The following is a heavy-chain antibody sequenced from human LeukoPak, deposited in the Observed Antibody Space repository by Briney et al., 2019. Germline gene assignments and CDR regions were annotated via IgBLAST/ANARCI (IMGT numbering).Heavy chain of an antibody. Sequence: GGSLRLSCAASGFTFSSYGMHWVRQAPGKGLEWVAFIRYDGSNKYYADSVKGRFTISRDNSKNTLYLQMNSLRAEDTAVYYCAKVGILLSPESAFDIWGQGTMVTVSS. CDR3: AKVGILLSPESAFDI. D-gene: IGHD3-10*01. V-gene: IGHV3-30*02. J-gene: IGHJ3*02. CDR2: IRYDGSNK. CDR1: GFTFSSYG.